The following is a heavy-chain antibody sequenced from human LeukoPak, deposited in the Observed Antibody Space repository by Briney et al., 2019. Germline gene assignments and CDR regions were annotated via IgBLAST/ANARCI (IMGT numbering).Heavy chain of an antibody. V-gene: IGHV3-21*01. Sequence: GGSLRLSCAASGFTFNSYSMNWVRQAPGKGLEWVSSISGSNSYIYYADSVKGRFTISKDNAKNSLYLQMNSLRAEDTAVYYCARGPIPDYWGQGTLVTVSS. CDR3: ARGPIPDY. CDR1: GFTFNSYS. D-gene: IGHD2-2*02. J-gene: IGHJ4*02. CDR2: ISGSNSYI.